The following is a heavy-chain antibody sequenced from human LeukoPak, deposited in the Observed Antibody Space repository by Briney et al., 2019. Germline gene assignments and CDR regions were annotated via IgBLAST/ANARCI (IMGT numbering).Heavy chain of an antibody. CDR2: ISGSGGST. J-gene: IGHJ6*02. Sequence: PGGSLRLSCAASGFTVSSNYMSWVRQAPGKGLEWVSAISGSGGSTYYADSVKGRFTISRDNSKNTLYLQMNSLRAEDTAVYYCAKEDVLRHTSRDYYYYYGMDVWGQGTTVTVSS. CDR1: GFTVSSNY. D-gene: IGHD3-3*01. V-gene: IGHV3-23*01. CDR3: AKEDVLRHTSRDYYYYYGMDV.